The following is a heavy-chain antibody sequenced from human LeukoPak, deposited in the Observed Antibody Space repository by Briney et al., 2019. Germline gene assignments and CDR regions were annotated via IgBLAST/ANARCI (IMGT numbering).Heavy chain of an antibody. D-gene: IGHD1-26*01. J-gene: IGHJ4*02. CDR3: ARDRNRYSGSYYGY. Sequence: GASVKVSCKASGYTFTSYGISWVRQAPGQGLEWMGWISAYNGNTNYAQKLQGRVTMTTDTSTSTAYMELRSLRSDDTAVYYCARDRNRYSGSYYGYWGQGTLVTVSS. V-gene: IGHV1-18*01. CDR2: ISAYNGNT. CDR1: GYTFTSYG.